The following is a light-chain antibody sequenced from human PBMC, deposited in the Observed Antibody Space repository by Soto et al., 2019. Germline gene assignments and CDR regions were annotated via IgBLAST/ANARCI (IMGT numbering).Light chain of an antibody. Sequence: QSALTQPASVSGSPGQSITISCTGTSSDVGSYNLVSWYQQHPGKAPKLMIYEVSKRPSWVSNRFSGSKSGNTASLTISGLQAEDEAVYYCCSYAGSSTSVFGGGTQLTVL. V-gene: IGLV2-23*02. CDR2: EVS. J-gene: IGLJ2*01. CDR3: CSYAGSSTSV. CDR1: SSDVGSYNL.